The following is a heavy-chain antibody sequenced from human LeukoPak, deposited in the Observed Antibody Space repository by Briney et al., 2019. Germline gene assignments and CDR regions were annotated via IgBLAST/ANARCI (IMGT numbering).Heavy chain of an antibody. CDR1: GFTFSTYS. V-gene: IGHV3-48*01. Sequence: GGSLRLSCAASGFTFSTYSMSWVRQAPGKGLEWISHISAASRGIYYADSVKGRFTISRDNAKNSVFLQMTSLRPEDTAVYYCARGEYHQDGIGYNRFDNWGQGALVTVSS. CDR3: ARGEYHQDGIGYNRFDN. J-gene: IGHJ4*02. CDR2: ISAASRGI. D-gene: IGHD5-24*01.